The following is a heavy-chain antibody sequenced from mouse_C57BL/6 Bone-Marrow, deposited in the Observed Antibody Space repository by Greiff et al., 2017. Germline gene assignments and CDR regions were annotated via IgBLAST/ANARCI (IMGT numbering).Heavy chain of an antibody. CDR3: ARGSSGYSSFDY. J-gene: IGHJ3*01. CDR2: IYPRGGNT. CDR1: GYTFTSYG. Sequence: VQLQQSGAELAKPGASVKLSCKASGYTFTSYGMSWVKQRAGQGLEWIGEIYPRGGNTYYNEKFKGKATLTADKSSSTAYMELRSLTSEDSAVYFCARGSSGYSSFDYWGQGTTVTVSA. D-gene: IGHD3-2*02. V-gene: IGHV1-81*01.